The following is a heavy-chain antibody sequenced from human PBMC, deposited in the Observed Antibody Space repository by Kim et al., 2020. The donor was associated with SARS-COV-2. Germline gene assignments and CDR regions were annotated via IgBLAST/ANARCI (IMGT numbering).Heavy chain of an antibody. CDR1: GGSISSYY. CDR3: ARVKEGVGYFDY. J-gene: IGHJ4*02. Sequence: SETLSLTCTVSGGSISSYYWSWIRKPAGKGLEWIGRIYSSGSTNYNPSLKSRVTMSVDTSKNQFSLKLSSVTAADTAVYYCARVKEGVGYFDYWGQGTLVTVSS. CDR2: IYSSGST. V-gene: IGHV4-4*07. D-gene: IGHD3-22*01.